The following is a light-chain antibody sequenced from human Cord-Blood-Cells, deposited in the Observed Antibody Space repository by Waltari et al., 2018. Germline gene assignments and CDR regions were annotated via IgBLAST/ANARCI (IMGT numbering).Light chain of an antibody. Sequence: EIVMPQSPATLSVSPGERATLPCRASQSVSSKLAWYQQKPGQAPGLLIYAASTMATGIPARFSGSGSGTEFTLTISSLQSEDFAVYYCQQYNNWPGTFGQGTKVEIK. V-gene: IGKV3-15*01. CDR1: QSVSSK. CDR3: QQYNNWPGT. CDR2: AAS. J-gene: IGKJ1*01.